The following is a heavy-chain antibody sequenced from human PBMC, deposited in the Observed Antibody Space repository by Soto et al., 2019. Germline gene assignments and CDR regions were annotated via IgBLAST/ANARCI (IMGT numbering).Heavy chain of an antibody. V-gene: IGHV1-18*01. CDR2: ISAHTGNT. J-gene: IGHJ3*02. Sequence: ASVKVSCKTSGYTFTNYGISWVRQAPGQGLEWMGWISAHTGNTNYAQKFQGRVTMATDTSTSTAYMELRSLRSDDTAVYYCARVLGYNSSWWRHTAFDIWGQGTMVTVSS. CDR1: GYTFTNYG. CDR3: ARVLGYNSSWWRHTAFDI. D-gene: IGHD6-13*01.